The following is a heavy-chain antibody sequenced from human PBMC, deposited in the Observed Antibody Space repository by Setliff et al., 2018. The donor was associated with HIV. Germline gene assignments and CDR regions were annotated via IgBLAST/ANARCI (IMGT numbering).Heavy chain of an antibody. D-gene: IGHD6-13*01. V-gene: IGHV6-1*01. CDR3: ARGALGRYSSSWEEYFQH. J-gene: IGHJ1*01. CDR1: GDSVSSNSAA. CDR2: TYYRSKWYN. Sequence: SQTLSLTCAISGDSVSSNSAAWNWIRQSPSRGLEWLGRTYYRSKWYNDYAVSVKSRITINPDTSKNQFSLQLNSVTPEDTAVYYCARGALGRYSSSWEEYFQHWGQGTLVTSPQ.